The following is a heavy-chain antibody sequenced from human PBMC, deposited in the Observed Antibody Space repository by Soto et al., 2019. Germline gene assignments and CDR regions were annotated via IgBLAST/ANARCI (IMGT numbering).Heavy chain of an antibody. CDR2: IYYSGST. Sequence: PSETLSLTCTVSGGSISSGDYYWSWIRQPPGKSLEWIGYIYYSGSTYYNPSLKSRVTISVDTSKNQFSLKLSSVTAADTAVYYCARDRRLLWFGELLYYGMDVWGQGTTVTVSS. J-gene: IGHJ6*02. D-gene: IGHD3-10*01. CDR3: ARDRRLLWFGELLYYGMDV. CDR1: GGSISSGDYY. V-gene: IGHV4-30-4*01.